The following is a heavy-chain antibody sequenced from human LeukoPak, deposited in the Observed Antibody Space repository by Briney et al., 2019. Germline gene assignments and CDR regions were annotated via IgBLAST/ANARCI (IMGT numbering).Heavy chain of an antibody. CDR2: ISSSSSYI. CDR3: AREPYLGELSLFFDY. V-gene: IGHV3-21*01. J-gene: IGHJ4*02. D-gene: IGHD3-16*02. Sequence: GGSLRLSCEASGFTFSDYTMNWVRQAPGKGLEWVSSISSSSSYIYYADSVKGRFTISRDNAKNSLYLQMNSLRAEDTAVYYCAREPYLGELSLFFDYWGQGTLVTVSS. CDR1: GFTFSDYT.